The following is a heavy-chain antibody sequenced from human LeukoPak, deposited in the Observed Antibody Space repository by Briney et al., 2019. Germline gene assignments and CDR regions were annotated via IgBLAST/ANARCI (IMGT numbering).Heavy chain of an antibody. CDR3: AKDPRSTSYILLNWFDP. D-gene: IGHD2-2*01. V-gene: IGHV3-30*02. CDR2: IRYDGSNK. Sequence: GGSLRLSCAASGFTFSSYGMHWVRQAPGKGLEWVAFIRYDGSNKYYADSVKGRFTISRDNSKNTLYLQMNSLRAEDTAVYYCAKDPRSTSYILLNWFDPWGQGTLVTVSS. J-gene: IGHJ5*02. CDR1: GFTFSSYG.